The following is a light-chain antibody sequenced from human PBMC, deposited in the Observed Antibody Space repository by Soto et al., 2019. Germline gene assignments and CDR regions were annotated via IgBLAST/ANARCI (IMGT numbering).Light chain of an antibody. V-gene: IGKV3-11*01. CDR3: QQRDKWPLT. Sequence: EIVVTQSPATLSLSPGERATLSCRASQNVNIYLAWYQQKPGQAPRLLIYDASKRATGIPVRFSGSGSGTDFTLTNSSLEPEDFAVYHCQQRDKWPLTFGGGTKVEIK. CDR2: DAS. J-gene: IGKJ4*01. CDR1: QNVNIY.